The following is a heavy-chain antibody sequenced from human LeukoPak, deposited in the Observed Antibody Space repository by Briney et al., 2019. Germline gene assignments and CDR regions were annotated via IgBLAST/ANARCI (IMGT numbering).Heavy chain of an antibody. CDR1: GGSISGYY. D-gene: IGHD6-13*01. J-gene: IGHJ4*02. CDR3: AHISSSWPDY. V-gene: IGHV4-59*08. Sequence: SETLSLTCTVSGGSISGYYWSWIRQPPGKGLEWIGYIYYSGSTNYNPSLKSRVTISVDTSKNQFSLKLSSVSAADTAVYYCAHISSSWPDYWGQGTLVTVSS. CDR2: IYYSGST.